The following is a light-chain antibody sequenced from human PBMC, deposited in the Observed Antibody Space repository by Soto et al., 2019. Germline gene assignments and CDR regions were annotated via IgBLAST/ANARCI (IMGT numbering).Light chain of an antibody. CDR3: ISYARSDTYV. J-gene: IGLJ1*01. Sequence: QSALTQPPSASGSPGQSVTISCTGTSSDVGTYNYVSWHQQHPGKAPKLLIYEVSKRPSGVPDRFSGSKSGNTASLTVSGLQAEDEADYYCISYARSDTYVFGTGTKATVL. CDR2: EVS. V-gene: IGLV2-8*01. CDR1: SSDVGTYNY.